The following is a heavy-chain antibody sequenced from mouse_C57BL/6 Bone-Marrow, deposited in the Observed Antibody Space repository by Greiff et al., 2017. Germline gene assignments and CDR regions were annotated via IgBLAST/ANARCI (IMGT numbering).Heavy chain of an antibody. CDR2: INPSNGGT. J-gene: IGHJ4*01. V-gene: IGHV1-53*01. CDR3: ARESYYGSSSYYYAMDY. CDR1: GYTFTSYW. Sequence: QVQLQQPGTELVKPGASVKLSCKASGYTFTSYWMHWVKQRPGQGLEWIGNINPSNGGTNYNEKFKSKATLTVDKSSSTAYMQLSSLTSEYSALYYGARESYYGSSSYYYAMDYWGQGTSVTVSS. D-gene: IGHD1-1*01.